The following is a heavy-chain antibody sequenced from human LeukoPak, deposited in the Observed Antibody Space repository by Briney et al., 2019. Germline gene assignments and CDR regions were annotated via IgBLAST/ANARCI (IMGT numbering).Heavy chain of an antibody. CDR1: GLSISSYY. D-gene: IGHD2-2*01. CDR3: ARDRYCSSTSCFDP. J-gene: IGHJ5*02. Sequence: SDTLSLTCTLSGLSISSYYWSWIRQPPAKGLEWIGYIYYSGSTNYNPSLKSRVTISVATSKNQYSLKLSSVTAADTAVYYCARDRYCSSTSCFDPWGQGTLVTVSS. V-gene: IGHV4-59*12. CDR2: IYYSGST.